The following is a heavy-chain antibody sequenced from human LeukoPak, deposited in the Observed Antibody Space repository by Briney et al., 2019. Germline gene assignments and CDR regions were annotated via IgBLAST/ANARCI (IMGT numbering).Heavy chain of an antibody. CDR3: AKVAKYYYGPETYYFFEQ. CDR1: GFTFTTYW. CDR2: INQDGTEK. Sequence: GGSLRLSCAASGFTFTTYWMSWVRQAPGKGLGWVASINQDGTEKYYVDSVKGRFTISRDYAKKSLFLQMNSLRVEDTAVYFCAKVAKYYYGPETYYFFEQWGQGTPVTAAS. V-gene: IGHV3-7*01. J-gene: IGHJ4*02. D-gene: IGHD3-10*01.